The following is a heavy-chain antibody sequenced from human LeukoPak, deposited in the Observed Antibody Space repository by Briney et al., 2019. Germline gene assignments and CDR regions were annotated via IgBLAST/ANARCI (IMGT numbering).Heavy chain of an antibody. CDR1: GFTFSSYG. Sequence: PGGSLRLSCAASGFTFSSYGMHWVRQAPGKGLEWVAVIWYDGSNKYYADSVKGRFTISRDNSKNTLYLQMNSLRAEDTAVYYCARDSGYDSSGSLDYWGQGTLVTVSS. CDR2: IWYDGSNK. D-gene: IGHD3-22*01. J-gene: IGHJ4*02. V-gene: IGHV3-33*01. CDR3: ARDSGYDSSGSLDY.